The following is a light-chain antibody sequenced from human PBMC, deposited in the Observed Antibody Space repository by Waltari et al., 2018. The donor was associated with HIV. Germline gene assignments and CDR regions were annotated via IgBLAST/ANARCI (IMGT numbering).Light chain of an antibody. V-gene: IGKV1-27*01. J-gene: IGKJ4*01. CDR2: SAS. CDR1: QDIRHY. Sequence: DFQMTQSPSSLSASVGERVTITCRASQDIRHYVAWYQQKSGRVPKLLIHSASTLQSGVPSRFGGTWSGTEFTLTISSLQPDDVATYYCQKYNSVVSFGGGTKVEI. CDR3: QKYNSVVS.